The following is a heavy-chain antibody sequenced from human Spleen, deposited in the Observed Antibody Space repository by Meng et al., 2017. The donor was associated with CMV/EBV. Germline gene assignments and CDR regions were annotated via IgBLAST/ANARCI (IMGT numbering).Heavy chain of an antibody. CDR1: VYTFTCYY. CDR3: ARDDFLTLSTLALGYYYGMDV. V-gene: IGHV1-2*02. CDR2: IDPNSGGK. Sequence: ASVNVSCQASVYTFTCYYMHWVRQATGQGLEWMGWIDPNSGGKNYAQKFQGRVTRTRDTSISTAYMELSRLRSDDTAVYYCARDDFLTLSTLALGYYYGMDVWGQGTTVTVSS. J-gene: IGHJ6*02. D-gene: IGHD3/OR15-3a*01.